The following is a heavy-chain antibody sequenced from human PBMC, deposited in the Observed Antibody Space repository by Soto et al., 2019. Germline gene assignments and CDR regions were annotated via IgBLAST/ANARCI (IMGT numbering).Heavy chain of an antibody. J-gene: IGHJ6*03. V-gene: IGHV3-13*01. D-gene: IGHD4-4*01. CDR1: GFTFSSYD. Sequence: GGSLRLSCAASGFTFSSYDMHWVRQATGKGLEWVSAIGTAGDTYYPGSVKGRFTISRENAKNSLYLQMNSLRAGDTAVYYCARGEGFDYSKSSYMDVWGKGTTVTVSS. CDR3: ARGEGFDYSKSSYMDV. CDR2: IGTAGDT.